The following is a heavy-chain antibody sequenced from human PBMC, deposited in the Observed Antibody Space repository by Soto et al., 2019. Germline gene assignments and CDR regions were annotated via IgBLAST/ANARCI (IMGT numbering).Heavy chain of an antibody. J-gene: IGHJ6*03. V-gene: IGHV4-34*01. CDR2: INHSGST. Sequence: SETLSLTCAVYGGSFSGYYWSWIRQPPGKGLEWIGEINHSGSTNYNPSLKSRVTISVDTSKNQFSLKLSSVTAADTAVYYCARVRNYYGSGRPQGPYYYYYYMDVWGKGTTVTVSS. CDR3: ARVRNYYGSGRPQGPYYYYYYMDV. D-gene: IGHD3-10*01. CDR1: GGSFSGYY.